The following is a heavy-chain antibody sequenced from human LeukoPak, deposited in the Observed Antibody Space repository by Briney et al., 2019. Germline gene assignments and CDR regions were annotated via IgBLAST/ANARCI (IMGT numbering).Heavy chain of an antibody. J-gene: IGHJ3*02. CDR2: ISSSGSAI. D-gene: IGHD2-2*01. Sequence: GGSLRLSCAASGSTFSDYYMGWVRQAPGKGLEWVSYISSSGSAIYSADPVKGRFTISRDNARNSLYLQMNSLRAEDTAVYYCARAINDAFDIWGQGTMVTISS. CDR1: GSTFSDYY. CDR3: ARAINDAFDI. V-gene: IGHV3-11*04.